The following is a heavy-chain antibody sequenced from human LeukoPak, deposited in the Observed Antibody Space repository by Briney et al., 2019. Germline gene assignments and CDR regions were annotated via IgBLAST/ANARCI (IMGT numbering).Heavy chain of an antibody. V-gene: IGHV4-4*09. D-gene: IGHD6-6*01. CDR1: GGSISSYY. CDR2: IYTSGST. Sequence: SETLSLTCTVSGGSISSYYWSWIRQPPGKGLEWIGYIYTSGSTNYNPSLKSRVTISVDTSKNQFSLKLSSVTAADTAVYYCARLGYSSSSLWFDPWGQGTQVTVSS. CDR3: ARLGYSSSSLWFDP. J-gene: IGHJ5*02.